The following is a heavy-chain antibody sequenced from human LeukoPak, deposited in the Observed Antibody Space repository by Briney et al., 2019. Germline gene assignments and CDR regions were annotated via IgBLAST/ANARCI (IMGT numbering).Heavy chain of an antibody. CDR2: IYYSGNT. J-gene: IGHJ4*02. D-gene: IGHD3-10*02. CDR3: ARSTGSTMFIDY. Sequence: SETLSLTCTVSGGSISPYYWSWIRQPPGKGLEWLGYIYYSGNTDYNPSLQSRVAISVDTSTNQFSLKLSSVTAADTAVYYCARSTGSTMFIDYWGQGTLVTVSS. CDR1: GGSISPYY. V-gene: IGHV4-59*01.